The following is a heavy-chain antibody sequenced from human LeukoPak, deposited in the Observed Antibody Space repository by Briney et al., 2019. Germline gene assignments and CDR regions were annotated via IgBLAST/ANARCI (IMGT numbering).Heavy chain of an antibody. D-gene: IGHD3-10*01. CDR1: GGSISSGRYY. J-gene: IGHJ6*03. CDR3: ARDVCRKLLWFGELSEYYYMDV. Sequence: SQTLCLTCTVPGGSISSGRYYWSWIRQPSGKGLERIGRIYTSGSTNYNPSLESRLTISVNTSKGQFSLKLSSVPAADTAVYYCARDVCRKLLWFGELSEYYYMDVWGKGTTVTISS. CDR2: IYTSGST. V-gene: IGHV4-61*02.